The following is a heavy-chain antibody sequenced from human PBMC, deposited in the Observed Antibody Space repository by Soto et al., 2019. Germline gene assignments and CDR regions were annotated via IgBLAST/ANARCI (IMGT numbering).Heavy chain of an antibody. CDR3: ARATITFGGVIVAQFDP. CDR1: GYTLTSYC. V-gene: IGHV1-18*01. D-gene: IGHD3-16*02. CDR2: ISAYNGNT. J-gene: IGHJ5*02. Sequence: EASVKVSCKASGYTLTSYCISWVRRAPGQGLEWMGWISAYNGNTNYAQKLQGRVTMTTDTSTSTAYMELRSLRSDDTAVYYCARATITFGGVIVAQFDPWGQGTLVTVSS.